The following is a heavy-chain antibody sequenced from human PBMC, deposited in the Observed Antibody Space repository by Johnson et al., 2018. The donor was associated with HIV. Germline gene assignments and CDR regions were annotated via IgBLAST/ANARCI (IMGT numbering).Heavy chain of an antibody. V-gene: IGHV3-23*04. Sequence: EMQLVESGGGLIHPGGSLRLSCVASGFSVSDNYMSWVRQAPGKGLEWVSAISGSGGSTYYADSVKGRFTISRDNSKNTLYLQMNSLRGEDTAVYYCAKDRRSFYGGKAADVFDIWGQGTMVTVSS. D-gene: IGHD4-23*01. CDR2: ISGSGGST. CDR3: AKDRRSFYGGKAADVFDI. J-gene: IGHJ3*02. CDR1: GFSVSDNY.